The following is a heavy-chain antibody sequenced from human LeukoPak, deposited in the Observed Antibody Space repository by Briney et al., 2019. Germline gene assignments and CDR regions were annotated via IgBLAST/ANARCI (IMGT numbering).Heavy chain of an antibody. CDR3: ARDLNSWSTFDP. D-gene: IGHD6-13*01. CDR2: IYYDGSNK. Sequence: GGSLRLSCAVSGFTFSSYGMHWIRQAPGKGLEWVTVIYYDGSNKYYADSVKGRFTISRDNSKNTLYLQMNSLRAEDTAVYCCARDLNSWSTFDPWGQGTLVTVSS. V-gene: IGHV3-33*01. J-gene: IGHJ5*02. CDR1: GFTFSSYG.